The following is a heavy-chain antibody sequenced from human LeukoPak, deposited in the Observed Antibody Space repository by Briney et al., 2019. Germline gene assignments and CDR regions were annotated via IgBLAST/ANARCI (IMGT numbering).Heavy chain of an antibody. V-gene: IGHV3-7*01. Sequence: GGSLRLSCAASGFTFSSYWMSWVRQAPGKGLEWVANIRQDGSEKYYVDSVKGRFTISRDNAKNSLYLQMNSLRAEDTAVYYCAREEQLVRTAGDYWGQGTLVTVSS. CDR3: AREEQLVRTAGDY. D-gene: IGHD6-6*01. CDR2: IRQDGSEK. J-gene: IGHJ4*02. CDR1: GFTFSSYW.